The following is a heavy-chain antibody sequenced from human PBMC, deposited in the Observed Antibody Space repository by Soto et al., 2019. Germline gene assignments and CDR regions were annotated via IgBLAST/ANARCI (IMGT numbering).Heavy chain of an antibody. CDR3: ARLYSSGWYSFDY. CDR1: GGSISSSSYY. J-gene: IGHJ4*02. V-gene: IGHV4-39*01. D-gene: IGHD6-19*01. CDR2: IYYSGST. Sequence: QLQLQESGPGLVKPSETLSLTCTVSGGSISSSSYYWGWIRQPPGKGLEWIGSIYYSGSTYYNPSLKSRVTISVDTSKNQFSLKLSSVTAADTAVYYCARLYSSGWYSFDYWGQGTLVTVSS.